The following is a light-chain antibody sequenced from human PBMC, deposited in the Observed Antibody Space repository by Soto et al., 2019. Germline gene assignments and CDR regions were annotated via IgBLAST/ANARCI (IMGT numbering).Light chain of an antibody. Sequence: QSALTQPASVSGSPGQSITISCTGTNSDVGAYNYVSWYQKYPGKAPKLVIYEVINRPSGVSNRFSGSKSDKTASLTISGLQAEDEADYYCSSYTSTGTLVFGGGTKLTVL. CDR3: SSYTSTGTLV. CDR2: EVI. J-gene: IGLJ2*01. V-gene: IGLV2-14*01. CDR1: NSDVGAYNY.